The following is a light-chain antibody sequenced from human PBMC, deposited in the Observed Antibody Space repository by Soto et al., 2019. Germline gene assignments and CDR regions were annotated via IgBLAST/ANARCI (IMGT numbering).Light chain of an antibody. CDR1: QGVGNS. CDR3: QQAHGFPLT. V-gene: IGKV1-12*01. J-gene: IGKJ4*01. Sequence: DIQMTQSPSSVSASVGDRVTFTCRASQGVGNSLAWYQHKPGNPPKLLMYDASTLASGVPSRFSGGGSGTDFTLTITSLQPDDVATYFCQQAHGFPLTFGGGTKVEI. CDR2: DAS.